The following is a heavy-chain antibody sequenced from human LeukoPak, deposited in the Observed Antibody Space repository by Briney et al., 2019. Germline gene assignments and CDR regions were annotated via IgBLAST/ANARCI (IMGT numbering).Heavy chain of an antibody. Sequence: PGRSLRLSCAASGFTFSSYGMHWVRQAPGKGLEWVAVISYDGSNKYYADSVKGRFTISRDNSKNTLYLQMNSLRAEDTAVYYCAKDSQGYSGYDYWGQGTLVTVSS. CDR1: GFTFSSYG. CDR2: ISYDGSNK. CDR3: AKDSQGYSGYDY. V-gene: IGHV3-30*18. D-gene: IGHD5-12*01. J-gene: IGHJ4*02.